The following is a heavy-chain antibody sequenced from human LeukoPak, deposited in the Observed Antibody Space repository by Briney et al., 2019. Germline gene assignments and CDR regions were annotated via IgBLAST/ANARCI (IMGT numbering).Heavy chain of an antibody. CDR3: TTVLRYFDWLSEYFDY. V-gene: IGHV3-15*01. Sequence: GGSLRLSCAASGFTFSNAWMSWVRQAPGKGLEWVGRIKSKTDGGTTDYAAPVKGRFAISRGDSKNTLYLQMNSLKTEDTAVYYCTTVLRYFDWLSEYFDYWGQGTLVTVSS. CDR2: IKSKTDGGTT. D-gene: IGHD3-9*01. J-gene: IGHJ4*02. CDR1: GFTFSNAW.